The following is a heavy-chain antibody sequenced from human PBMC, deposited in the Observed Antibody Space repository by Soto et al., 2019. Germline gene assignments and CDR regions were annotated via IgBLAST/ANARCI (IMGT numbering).Heavy chain of an antibody. V-gene: IGHV1-18*03. CDR1: GYTFTSYG. J-gene: IGHJ4*02. D-gene: IGHD3-3*01. Sequence: QVQLVQSGAEVKKPGASVKVSCKASGYTFTSYGISWVRQAPGQGLEWMGWISAYNGNTNYAQKLQGRVTMTTDTSTSTAYSELRSLRSDDMAVYYCAGHPGTMTPPPNLDYWGQGTLVTVSS. CDR3: AGHPGTMTPPPNLDY. CDR2: ISAYNGNT.